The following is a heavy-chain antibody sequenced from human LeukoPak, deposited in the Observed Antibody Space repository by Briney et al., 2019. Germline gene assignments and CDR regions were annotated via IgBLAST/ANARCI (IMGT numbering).Heavy chain of an antibody. CDR1: GYTFTSYD. Sequence: ASVKVSCKASGYTFTSYDINWVRQATGQGLEWMGWMNPNSGNTGYAQKFQGRVTMTRNTSISTAYMELSSLRSEDTAVHYCASTELGYGGNPAFDWGQGTLVTVSS. CDR2: MNPNSGNT. V-gene: IGHV1-8*01. D-gene: IGHD4-23*01. CDR3: ASTELGYGGNPAFD. J-gene: IGHJ4*02.